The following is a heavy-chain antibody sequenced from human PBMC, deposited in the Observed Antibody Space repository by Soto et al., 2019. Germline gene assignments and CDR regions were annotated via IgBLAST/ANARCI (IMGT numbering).Heavy chain of an antibody. J-gene: IGHJ3*02. CDR3: VKVVDSSSSGDI. CDR1: VFTFISYA. D-gene: IGHD6-6*01. Sequence: GSLRLSGSASVFTFISYAMHWVRQAPGKGLEYVSAISSNGGSTYYADSVKGRFTISRDNSKNTLYLQMSSLRAEDTAVYYCVKVVDSSSSGDIWGQGTMVTVSS. V-gene: IGHV3-64D*06. CDR2: ISSNGGST.